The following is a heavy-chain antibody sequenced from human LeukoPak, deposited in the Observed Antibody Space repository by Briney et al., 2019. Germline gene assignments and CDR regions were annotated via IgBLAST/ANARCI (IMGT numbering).Heavy chain of an antibody. D-gene: IGHD6-19*01. CDR3: ARWAYSSGWTSFDY. CDR2: INHSGST. Sequence: GSLRLSCAASGFTFSTYGMSWIRQPPGKGLEWIGEINHSGSTNYNPSLKSRVTISVDTSKNQFSLKLSSVTAADTAVYYCARWAYSSGWTSFDYWGQGTLVTVSS. CDR1: GFTFSTYG. J-gene: IGHJ4*02. V-gene: IGHV4-34*01.